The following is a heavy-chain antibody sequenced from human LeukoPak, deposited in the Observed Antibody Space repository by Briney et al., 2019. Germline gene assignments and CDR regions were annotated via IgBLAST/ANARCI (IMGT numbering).Heavy chain of an antibody. V-gene: IGHV4-38-2*01. D-gene: IGHD4-23*01. CDR2: IYHSGSP. Sequence: SETLSLTCAVSGYSISSASYWGWIRQPPGKGLEWIGNIYHSGSPYYNPSLKSRVTISVDTSKNQFSLKLSSVTAADTAVYYCAKSWGYAANSLHIQHWGQGARVIVSA. CDR3: AKSWGYAANSLHIQH. J-gene: IGHJ1*01. CDR1: GYSISSASY.